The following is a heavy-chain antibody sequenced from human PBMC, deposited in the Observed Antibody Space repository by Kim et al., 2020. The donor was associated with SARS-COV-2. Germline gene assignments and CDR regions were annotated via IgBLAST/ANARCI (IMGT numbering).Heavy chain of an antibody. CDR1: GYTLTELS. CDR2: FDPEDGET. Sequence: ASVKVSCKVSGYTLTELSMHWVRQAPGKGLEWMGGFDPEDGETIYAQKFQGRVTMTEDTSTDTAYMELSNLRSEDTAVYYCATGQTIVVVPAAIRSYYYYYGMDVWGQGTTVTVSS. J-gene: IGHJ6*02. V-gene: IGHV1-24*01. CDR3: ATGQTIVVVPAAIRSYYYYYGMDV. D-gene: IGHD2-2*01.